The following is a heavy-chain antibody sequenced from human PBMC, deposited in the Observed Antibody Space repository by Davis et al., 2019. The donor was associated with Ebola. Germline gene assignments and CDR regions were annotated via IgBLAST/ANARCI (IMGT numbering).Heavy chain of an antibody. D-gene: IGHD3-9*01. CDR2: ISHSGST. CDR3: ARVRRLTGDY. Sequence: SETLSLTCAVYGGSFSAYYWSWIRQPPGKGLEWIGEISHSGSTNYNPSLKSRVTISIDTSKNQFSLKLTSVTAADTAVYYCARVRRLTGDYWGQGTLVTVSS. J-gene: IGHJ4*02. CDR1: GGSFSAYY. V-gene: IGHV4-34*01.